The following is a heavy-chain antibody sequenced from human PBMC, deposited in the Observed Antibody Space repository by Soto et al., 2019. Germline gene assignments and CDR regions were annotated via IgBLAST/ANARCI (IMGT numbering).Heavy chain of an antibody. D-gene: IGHD1-26*01. J-gene: IGHJ4*02. CDR1: GDTIVTYW. Sequence: QVQLVQSGAEVREPEASVKVSCKASGDTIVTYWVHWVRQAPGQGLEWMGVINPSDGGTTYTQKLQDRVTMTRDTSTSTVHMELSSLRSEDPAVYYCAGDLVGHTGLGYWGQGTPVTVSS. CDR2: INPSDGGT. V-gene: IGHV1-46*01. CDR3: AGDLVGHTGLGY.